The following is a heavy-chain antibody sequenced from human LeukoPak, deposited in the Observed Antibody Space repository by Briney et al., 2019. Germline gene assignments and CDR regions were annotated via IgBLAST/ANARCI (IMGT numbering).Heavy chain of an antibody. J-gene: IGHJ4*02. Sequence: SETLSLTCTVSGDSISSYYWSWIRQPPGKGLEWIGYIYYTGSTNYNPSLKSRVTISVDTSKNQFSLKLTSVTAADTAVYYCARKRGGSYTTFDYWGQGTLVTVSS. CDR3: ARKRGGSYTTFDY. D-gene: IGHD3-3*01. V-gene: IGHV4-59*01. CDR1: GDSISSYY. CDR2: IYYTGST.